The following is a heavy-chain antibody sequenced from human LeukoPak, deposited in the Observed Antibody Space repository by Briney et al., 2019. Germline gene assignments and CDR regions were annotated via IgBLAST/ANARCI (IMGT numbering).Heavy chain of an antibody. J-gene: IGHJ4*02. Sequence: GGSLRLSCAASGFTFSSYWTHWVRQAPGKGLVWVSRINNDGSTTSYADSVKGRFTISRDNAKNTLYLQMNSLRAEDSAVYYCASGYRSDSWGQGTLVTVSS. CDR3: ASGYRSDS. V-gene: IGHV3-74*01. CDR2: INNDGSTT. D-gene: IGHD3-16*02. CDR1: GFTFSSYW.